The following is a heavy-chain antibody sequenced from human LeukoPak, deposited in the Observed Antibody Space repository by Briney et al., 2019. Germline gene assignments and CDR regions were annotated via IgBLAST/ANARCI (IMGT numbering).Heavy chain of an antibody. D-gene: IGHD2-2*01. V-gene: IGHV5-51*01. CDR1: GYTFTNFW. Sequence: GESLKISCQASGYTFTNFWIGWVRQVPGKDLEGMGSIYPWGSDTRYSPSFQGQVTISADKSINTSNLQWNFLKASDTAMYYCAKGFCSSTSCYADFDYWGQGTLVTVSS. CDR2: IYPWGSDT. J-gene: IGHJ4*02. CDR3: AKGFCSSTSCYADFDY.